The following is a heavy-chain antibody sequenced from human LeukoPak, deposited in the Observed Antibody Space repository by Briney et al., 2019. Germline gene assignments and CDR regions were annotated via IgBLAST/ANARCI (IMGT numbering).Heavy chain of an antibody. J-gene: IGHJ3*02. Sequence: SETLSLTCTVSGGSISSYYWSWIRQPPGKGLEWIGYIYYSGSTDYNPSLKSRVTISVDTSKNQFSLKLSSVTAADTAVYYCASNTYYYDSSGYYFGSSAAFDIWGQGTMVTVSS. CDR1: GGSISSYY. CDR2: IYYSGST. V-gene: IGHV4-59*01. CDR3: ASNTYYYDSSGYYFGSSAAFDI. D-gene: IGHD3-22*01.